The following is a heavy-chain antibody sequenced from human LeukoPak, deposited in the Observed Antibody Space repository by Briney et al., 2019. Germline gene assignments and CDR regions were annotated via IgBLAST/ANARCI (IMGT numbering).Heavy chain of an antibody. Sequence: PGGSLRLSCAAPGFTFSSYEMNWVRQAPGKGLEWVSYISSSGSTIYYADSVKGRFTISRDNAKNSLYLQMNSLRAEDTAVYYCARGGPDYVWGSYRPYYFDYWGQGTLVTVSS. V-gene: IGHV3-48*03. D-gene: IGHD3-16*02. CDR2: ISSSGSTI. CDR3: ARGGPDYVWGSYRPYYFDY. J-gene: IGHJ4*02. CDR1: GFTFSSYE.